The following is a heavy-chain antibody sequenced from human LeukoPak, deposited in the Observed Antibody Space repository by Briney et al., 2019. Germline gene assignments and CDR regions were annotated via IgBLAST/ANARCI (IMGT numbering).Heavy chain of an antibody. D-gene: IGHD1-14*01. CDR1: GGYFSGYY. V-gene: IGHV4-34*01. CDR3: ARGGPSELDP. Sequence: SETLSLTCAVYGGYFSGYYWNWIRQPPGKGLEWIGKVSRSGKTDYNPSLKSRVTISVDTSKNQFSLKLNSVTAADTAVYYCARGGPSELDPWGQGTLVTVSS. J-gene: IGHJ5*02. CDR2: VSRSGKT.